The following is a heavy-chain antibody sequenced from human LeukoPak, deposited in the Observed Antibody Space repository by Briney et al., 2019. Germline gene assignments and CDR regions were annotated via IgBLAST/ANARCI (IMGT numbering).Heavy chain of an antibody. CDR3: VKRSCSGGTCPLAY. CDR1: GFSFSSYG. Sequence: GGSLSLTCSVSGFSFSSYGLIWVRQAPGKGLEYVSGITSTGGTTYYADSVKGRFTISRDNSENTLYLQMSSLRPEDTALYYCVKRSCSGGTCPLAYWGQGTLVTVSS. V-gene: IGHV3-64D*09. D-gene: IGHD2-15*01. J-gene: IGHJ4*02. CDR2: ITSTGGTT.